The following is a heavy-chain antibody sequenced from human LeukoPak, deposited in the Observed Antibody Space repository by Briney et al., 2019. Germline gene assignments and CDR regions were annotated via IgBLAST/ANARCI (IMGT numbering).Heavy chain of an antibody. V-gene: IGHV3-20*04. CDR1: GFTFDDYG. Sequence: PGGSLRLSCAASGFTFDDYGMSWVRQAPGKGLEWVSGINWNGGSTGYADSVKGRFTISRDNAKNSLYLQMNSLRAEDTALYYCARPAYGDYSYYYYMDVWGKGTTVTVSS. J-gene: IGHJ6*03. CDR3: ARPAYGDYSYYYYMDV. CDR2: INWNGGST. D-gene: IGHD4-17*01.